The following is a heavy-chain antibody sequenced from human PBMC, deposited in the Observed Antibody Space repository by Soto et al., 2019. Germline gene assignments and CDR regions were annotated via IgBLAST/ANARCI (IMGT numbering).Heavy chain of an antibody. Sequence: SETLSLTCTVSGGSISSSSYYWGWIRQPPGKGLEWIGSIYYSGSTYYNPSFKSRVTVSVDTSKNQFPRKLSLVTAADTAVYSCARHPGNYYDSSGDFVSWGQGTLVTVSS. CDR3: ARHPGNYYDSSGDFVS. J-gene: IGHJ4*02. D-gene: IGHD3-22*01. CDR2: IYYSGST. V-gene: IGHV4-39*01. CDR1: GGSISSSSYY.